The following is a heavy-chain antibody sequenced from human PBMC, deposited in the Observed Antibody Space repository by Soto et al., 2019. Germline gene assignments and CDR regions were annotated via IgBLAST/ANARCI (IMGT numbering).Heavy chain of an antibody. CDR3: AKDPNYDFWSGYSGSGWFDH. CDR2: ISGSSSNM. V-gene: IGHV3-21*01. Sequence: PGGSLRLSCAASGFTFSSYSMNWVRQTPGKGLEWVSSISGSSSNMYYADSVKGRFTISRDNAKNSLYLQMNSLRAEDTAVYYCAKDPNYDFWSGYSGSGWFDHWGQGTLVTVSS. J-gene: IGHJ5*02. CDR1: GFTFSSYS. D-gene: IGHD3-3*01.